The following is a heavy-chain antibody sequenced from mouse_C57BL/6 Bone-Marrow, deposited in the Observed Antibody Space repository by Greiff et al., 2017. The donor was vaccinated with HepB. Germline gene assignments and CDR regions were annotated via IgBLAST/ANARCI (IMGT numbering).Heavy chain of an antibody. CDR1: GYSITSDY. CDR3: ARYHYDYGSYWYFDV. V-gene: IGHV3-8*01. CDR2: ISYSGST. D-gene: IGHD2-4*01. Sequence: EVQLQESGPGLAKPSQTLSLTCSVPGYSITSDYWNWIRKFPGNKLEYMGYISYSGSTYYNPSLKSRISITRDTSKNQYYLQLNSVTTEDTATYYCARYHYDYGSYWYFDVWGTGTTVTVSS. J-gene: IGHJ1*03.